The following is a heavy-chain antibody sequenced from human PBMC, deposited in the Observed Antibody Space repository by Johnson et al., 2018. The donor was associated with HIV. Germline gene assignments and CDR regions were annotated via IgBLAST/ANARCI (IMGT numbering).Heavy chain of an antibody. Sequence: VQLVESGGGVVQPGGSLRLSCAASGLTFSSYGMHWVRQAPGKGLEWVAFIRYDGSNKNYADSVKGRFTISRDNSKTTLYLQMNSLRAEDTAVYYCAKAPYGSGIRPGAFDIWGQGTMVTVSS. J-gene: IGHJ3*02. V-gene: IGHV3-30*02. CDR3: AKAPYGSGIRPGAFDI. D-gene: IGHD3-10*01. CDR2: IRYDGSNK. CDR1: GLTFSSYG.